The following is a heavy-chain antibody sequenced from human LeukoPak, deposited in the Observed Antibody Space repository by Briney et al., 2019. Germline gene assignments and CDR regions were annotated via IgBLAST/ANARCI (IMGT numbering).Heavy chain of an antibody. J-gene: IGHJ4*02. CDR1: GYTFTGYY. CDR3: ARPDFWSGYYTGSGYYFDY. Sequence: ASVKVSCKASGYTFTGYYMHWVRQAPGQGLEWMGIINPSGGSTSYAQKFQGRVTMTRDMSTSTVYMELSSLRSEDTAVYYCARPDFWSGYYTGSGYYFDYWGQGTLVTVSS. V-gene: IGHV1-46*01. CDR2: INPSGGST. D-gene: IGHD3-3*01.